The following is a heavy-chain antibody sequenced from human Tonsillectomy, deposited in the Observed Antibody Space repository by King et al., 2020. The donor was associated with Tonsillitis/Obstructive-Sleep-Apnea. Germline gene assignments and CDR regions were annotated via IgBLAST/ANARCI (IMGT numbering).Heavy chain of an antibody. CDR2: IYYTGTT. Sequence: QLQESGPGLVKPSETLSLTCTVSGGSINSSSYYWGWVRQPPGKGLGGIGSIYYTGTTPLNPSLKTRVTIYVETSKKQFSLKLSSVTAADTAVYYCARHLYFYDTSGYSQFDPWGQGTLVTVSS. D-gene: IGHD3-22*01. CDR3: ARHLYFYDTSGYSQFDP. J-gene: IGHJ5*02. CDR1: GGSINSSSYY. V-gene: IGHV4-39*01.